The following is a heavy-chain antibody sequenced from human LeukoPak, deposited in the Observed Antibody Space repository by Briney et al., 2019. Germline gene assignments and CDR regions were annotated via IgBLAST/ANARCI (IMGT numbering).Heavy chain of an antibody. J-gene: IGHJ5*02. D-gene: IGHD1-26*01. V-gene: IGHV6-1*01. CDR1: GDSVSSNSVT. CDR3: ARRRGKWDVNWFDP. CDR2: TYYRSTWYN. Sequence: SQTLSLTCAMSGDSVSSNSVTWNWIRHSPSIRLESLGSTYYRSTWYNDYAVSVRGRITVNPDTSKNQFSLHLTSVTAADTAVYYCARRRGKWDVNWFDPWGPGTLVTVSS.